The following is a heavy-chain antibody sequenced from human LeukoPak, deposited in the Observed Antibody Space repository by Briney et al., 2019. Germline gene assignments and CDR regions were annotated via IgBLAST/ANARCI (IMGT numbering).Heavy chain of an antibody. CDR1: GFTFSTSA. Sequence: SVKVSCKASGFTFSTSAVQWVRQARGQRLEWIGWIVVGSGNTHYALKFQERVTITRDVSTNTAYMELSSLRSEDTAVYYCAKDAAKHSGSYPDAFDIWDQGAMVTVSS. CDR3: AKDAAKHSGSYPDAFDI. J-gene: IGHJ3*02. D-gene: IGHD1-26*01. V-gene: IGHV1-58*01. CDR2: IVVGSGNT.